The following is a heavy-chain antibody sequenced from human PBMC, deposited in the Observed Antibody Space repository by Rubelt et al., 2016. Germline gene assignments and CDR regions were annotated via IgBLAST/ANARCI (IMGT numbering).Heavy chain of an antibody. CDR1: GYTFTSYG. Sequence: QVQLVQSGAEVKKPGASVKVSCKASGYTFTSYGISWVRQAPGQGLEWRGWIGAYNGNTNYAQKLQGRVTMTTDTSTSTAYMELRSLRSDDTAVYYCARVISGVEYSSSWHFDYWGQGTLVTVSS. CDR3: ARVISGVEYSSSWHFDY. J-gene: IGHJ4*02. D-gene: IGHD6-13*01. CDR2: IGAYNGNT. V-gene: IGHV1-18*01.